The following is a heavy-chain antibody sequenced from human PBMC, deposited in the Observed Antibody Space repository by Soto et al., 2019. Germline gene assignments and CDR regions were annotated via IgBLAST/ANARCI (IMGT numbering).Heavy chain of an antibody. J-gene: IGHJ4*02. Sequence: QVQLQQWGAGLLKPSETLSLSCAVYGASFRGYYWNWIRQPPGKCLEWIGEINQSGSINYSPSLKTRGTISVDTSKKQFSLRVSSVTDADTAVYYCARRSSGNGRYFDYWGQGTLVTVSS. CDR2: INQSGSI. CDR3: ARRSSGNGRYFDY. D-gene: IGHD4-17*01. V-gene: IGHV4-34*02. CDR1: GASFRGYY.